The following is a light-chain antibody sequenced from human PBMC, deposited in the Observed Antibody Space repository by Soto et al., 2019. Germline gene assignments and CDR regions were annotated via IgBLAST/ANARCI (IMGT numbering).Light chain of an antibody. CDR1: SSDVGGYDR. Sequence: QSVLTQPPSVSGSPGQSVTISCTGTSSDVGGYDRVSWYQQPPGTAPKLLIYDVTNRPSGVPDRFSGSKSGNTASLTISGLQAEDEGAYYCSSFTRSETRVFGGGTKVTVL. J-gene: IGLJ3*02. V-gene: IGLV2-18*02. CDR2: DVT. CDR3: SSFTRSETRV.